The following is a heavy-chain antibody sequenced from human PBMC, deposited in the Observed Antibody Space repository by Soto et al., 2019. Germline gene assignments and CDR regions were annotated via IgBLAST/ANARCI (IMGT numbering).Heavy chain of an antibody. Sequence: SLRLSCAASGVTFGSYGMHWVRQAPGKGLEWVAVISYDGSNKYYADSVKGRFTISRDNSKNTLYLQMNSLRAEDTAVYYCAKDVGVTIHGAFDIWGQGT. V-gene: IGHV3-30*18. CDR3: AKDVGVTIHGAFDI. D-gene: IGHD3-10*01. CDR2: ISYDGSNK. J-gene: IGHJ3*02. CDR1: GVTFGSYG.